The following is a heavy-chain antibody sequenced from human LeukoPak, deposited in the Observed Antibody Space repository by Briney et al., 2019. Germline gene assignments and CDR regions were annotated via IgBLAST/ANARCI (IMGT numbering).Heavy chain of an antibody. Sequence: PSETLSLTCSVSGVSISAYYWSWIRQPAGKGLEWIGRIYPGESIYASENTNYNPSLKSRVSMSGDTSKNQVSLKLSSVTAADTAVYYCARHARRYGGYYFDYWGQGTLVTVSS. J-gene: IGHJ4*02. V-gene: IGHV4-4*07. CDR3: ARHARRYGGYYFDY. CDR2: IYPGESIYASENT. D-gene: IGHD4-23*01. CDR1: GVSISAYY.